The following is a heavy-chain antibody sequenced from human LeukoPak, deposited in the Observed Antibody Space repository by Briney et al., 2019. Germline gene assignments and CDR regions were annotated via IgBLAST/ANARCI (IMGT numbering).Heavy chain of an antibody. CDR1: GGTFSSYA. J-gene: IGHJ6*03. CDR2: IIPIFGTA. Sequence: EASVKVSCKASGGTFSSYAISWVRQAPGQGLEWMGGIIPIFGTANYAQKFQGRVTITTDESTSTAYMELSSLRSEDTAVYYCARARRGSSSAYYYYYMDVWGKGTTVTVSS. V-gene: IGHV1-69*05. D-gene: IGHD6-6*01. CDR3: ARARRGSSSAYYYYYMDV.